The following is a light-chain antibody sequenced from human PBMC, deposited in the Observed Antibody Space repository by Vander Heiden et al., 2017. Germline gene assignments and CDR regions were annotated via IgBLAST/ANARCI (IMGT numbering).Light chain of an antibody. V-gene: IGKV3-11*01. Sequence: EIVLTQSPATLSLSPGERATLSCRASQSINIYLAWYQQKPGQTPRLLIYDASKRATNIPARFSGSGSGTDFTLTISSREPEDFAVYYCQQRSNWPPITFGQGTRMDFK. CDR1: QSINIY. CDR3: QQRSNWPPIT. CDR2: DAS. J-gene: IGKJ5*01.